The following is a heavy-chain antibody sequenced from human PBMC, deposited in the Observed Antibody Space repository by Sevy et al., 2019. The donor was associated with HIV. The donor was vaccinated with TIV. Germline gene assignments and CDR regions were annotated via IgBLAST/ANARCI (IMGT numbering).Heavy chain of an antibody. J-gene: IGHJ4*02. Sequence: GTVKVSCKVSGYTLTQLSMHWVRQAPGKGLEGMGSFDPEDRETLYAQKFQGRVTMTEDTSTNTAYMELSSLRSEDTAVYYCATSKDYYDSSGSPFDYWGQGTLVAVSS. CDR3: ATSKDYYDSSGSPFDY. V-gene: IGHV1-24*01. D-gene: IGHD3-22*01. CDR1: GYTLTQLS. CDR2: FDPEDRET.